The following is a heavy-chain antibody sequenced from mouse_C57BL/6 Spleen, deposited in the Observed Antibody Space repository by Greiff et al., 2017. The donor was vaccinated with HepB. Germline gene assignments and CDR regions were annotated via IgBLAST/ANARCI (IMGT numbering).Heavy chain of an antibody. CDR1: GYTFTSYW. V-gene: IGHV1-5*01. CDR3: TREIWEYWYFDV. J-gene: IGHJ1*03. D-gene: IGHD4-1*01. Sequence: VHVKQSGTVLARPGASVKMSCKTSGYTFTSYWMHWVKQRPGQGLEWIGAIYPGNSDTSYNQKFKGKAKLTAVTSASTAYMELSSLTNEDSAVYYCTREIWEYWYFDVWGTGTTVTVSS. CDR2: IYPGNSDT.